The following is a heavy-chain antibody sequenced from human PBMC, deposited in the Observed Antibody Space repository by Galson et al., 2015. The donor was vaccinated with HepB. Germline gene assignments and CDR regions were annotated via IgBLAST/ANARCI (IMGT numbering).Heavy chain of an antibody. J-gene: IGHJ3*01. CDR2: IIPIFNIG. Sequence: SVKVSCKASGGAFKSYTFPWVRQAPGQGLEWMGGIIPIFNIGTSAQRFQDRLTITGDKSTSTAYMELSSLRSEDTAVYYCARGGKSTEFGLWGPGTMVTVYS. D-gene: IGHD3-16*01. CDR1: GGAFKSYT. V-gene: IGHV1-69*10. CDR3: ARGGKSTEFGL.